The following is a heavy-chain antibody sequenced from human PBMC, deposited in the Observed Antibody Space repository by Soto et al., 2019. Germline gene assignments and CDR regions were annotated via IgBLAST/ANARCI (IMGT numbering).Heavy chain of an antibody. J-gene: IGHJ4*02. CDR2: LSHDGGNT. D-gene: IGHD2-2*01. CDR3: AKPTGPWVDYAIVF. Sequence: EVEMLASGGGVVQPGESLRLSCVAPDFSFTSYAMTWVRLAPGKGLQWVAALSHDGGNTYYRDSVRGRFTISRDNSKNTLYLQMNSLKGEDAAIYYCAKPTGPWVDYAIVFWGLGTQVTVSS. V-gene: IGHV3-23*01. CDR1: DFSFTSYA.